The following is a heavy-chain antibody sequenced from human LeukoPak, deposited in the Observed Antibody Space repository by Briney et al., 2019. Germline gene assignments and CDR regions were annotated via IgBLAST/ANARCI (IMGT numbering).Heavy chain of an antibody. CDR3: AKDEWELPYFDY. CDR1: GFTFSSYS. J-gene: IGHJ4*02. Sequence: AGGSLRLSCAASGFTFSSYSMNWVRQAPGKGLEWVSSISSSSSYIYYADSVKGRFTISRDNSKNTLYLQMNSLRAEDTAVYYCAKDEWELPYFDYWGQGTLVTVSS. CDR2: ISSSSSYI. V-gene: IGHV3-21*04. D-gene: IGHD1-26*01.